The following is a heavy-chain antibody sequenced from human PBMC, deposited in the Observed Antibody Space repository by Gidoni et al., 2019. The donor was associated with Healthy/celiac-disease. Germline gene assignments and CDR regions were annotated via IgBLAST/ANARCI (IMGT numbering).Heavy chain of an antibody. CDR3: ANMHGMVRGGDAFDI. D-gene: IGHD3-10*01. V-gene: IGHV4-39*01. J-gene: IGHJ3*02. CDR1: GGSIRSSSYY. CDR2: IYYSGST. Sequence: QLQLQESGPGLVKPSETLSLTCTVSGGSIRSSSYYWGWIRQPPGKGLEWIGSIYYSGSTYYNPSLKSRVTISVDTSKNQFSLKLSSVTAADTAVYYCANMHGMVRGGDAFDIWGQGTMVTVSS.